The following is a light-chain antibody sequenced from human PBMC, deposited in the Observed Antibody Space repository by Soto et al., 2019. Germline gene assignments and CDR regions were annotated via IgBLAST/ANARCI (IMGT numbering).Light chain of an antibody. J-gene: IGKJ1*01. CDR1: QSVRSNY. CDR3: QQYGSSPT. V-gene: IGKV3-20*01. Sequence: EIMLTQSPGAVSLSPGERATLSCRASQSVRSNYLAWYQQKPGQAPRLLIYGASSRATGISDRFSGSGSGTDFTLTISRLEPEDFAVYFCQQYGSSPTFGQRTKVDI. CDR2: GAS.